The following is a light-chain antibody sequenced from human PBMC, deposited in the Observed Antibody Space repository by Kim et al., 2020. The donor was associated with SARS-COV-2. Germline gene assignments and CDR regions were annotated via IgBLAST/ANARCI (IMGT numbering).Light chain of an antibody. J-gene: IGKJ4*01. CDR2: GAS. V-gene: IGKV3-15*01. CDR1: QNVNNN. CDR3: QQYNNWIALT. Sequence: EIVMTQSPGTLSVSPGERVTLSCRASQNVNNNLAWYQQRPGQAPRLLISGASTRATGVPVRFSGSGSGTEFTLTISSLQSEDFAVYYCQQYNNWIALTFGGGTKVDIK.